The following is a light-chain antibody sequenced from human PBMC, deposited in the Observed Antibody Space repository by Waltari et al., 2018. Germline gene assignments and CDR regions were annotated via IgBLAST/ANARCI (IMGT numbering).Light chain of an antibody. J-gene: IGKJ1*01. CDR2: AAS. CDR3: QQYHDYPWT. CDR1: QSVNPW. Sequence: DIQLTQSPSTLSASVGDRVTISCRASQSVNPWLAWYQQKPGQAPKLLIHAASTLQSGVPSRFSGSGTGTDFTLTITCLQSEDFATYHCQQYHDYPWTFGQGTKVDI. V-gene: IGKV1-5*01.